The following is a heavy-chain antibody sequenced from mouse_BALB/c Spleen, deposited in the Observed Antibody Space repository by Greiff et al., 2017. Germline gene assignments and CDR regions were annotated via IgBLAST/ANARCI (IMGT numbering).Heavy chain of an antibody. J-gene: IGHJ4*01. CDR1: GFSLTSYD. CDR2: IWTGGGT. CDR3: VREGTVGDYYAMDY. V-gene: IGHV2-9-2*01. D-gene: IGHD1-1*01. Sequence: VQRVESGPGLVAPSQSLSITCTVSGFSLTSYDISWIRQPPGKGLEWLGVIWTGGGTNYNSAFMSRLSISKDNSKSQVFLKMNSLQTDDTAIYYCVREGTVGDYYAMDYWGQGTSVTVSA.